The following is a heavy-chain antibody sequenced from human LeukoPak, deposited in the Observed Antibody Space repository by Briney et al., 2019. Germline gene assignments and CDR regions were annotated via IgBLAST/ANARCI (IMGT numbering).Heavy chain of an antibody. Sequence: PSETLSLTCTVSGGSISSYYWSWIRQPPGKGLEWIGYIYYSGSTNYNPSLKSRVTISVDTSKNQFSLKLSSVTAADTAVYYCARLSAGVRYYDFWSMDYWGQGTLVTVSS. D-gene: IGHD3-3*01. CDR2: IYYSGST. CDR1: GGSISSYY. CDR3: ARLSAGVRYYDFWSMDY. J-gene: IGHJ4*02. V-gene: IGHV4-59*12.